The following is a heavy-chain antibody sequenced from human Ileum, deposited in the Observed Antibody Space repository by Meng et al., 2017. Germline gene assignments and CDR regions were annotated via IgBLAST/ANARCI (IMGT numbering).Heavy chain of an antibody. Sequence: QVQLFQSGAEVKKPGASVKVSCKASGQTFTTYGISWVRQAPGQGLEWMGWMNTDKGNTNYAQKFQGRVTMTRDTSTSTAYMELRSLRSDDTAVYYCAREGAYNGGDYWGQGTLVTVSS. CDR2: MNTDKGNT. J-gene: IGHJ4*02. CDR3: AREGAYNGGDY. D-gene: IGHD1-1*01. CDR1: GQTFTTYG. V-gene: IGHV1-18*01.